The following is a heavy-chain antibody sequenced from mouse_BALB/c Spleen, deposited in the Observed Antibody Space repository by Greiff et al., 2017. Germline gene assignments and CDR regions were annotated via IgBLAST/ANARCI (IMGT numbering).Heavy chain of an antibody. CDR3: ARYYYGSSAMDD. D-gene: IGHD1-1*01. Sequence: VQLQQSGAELVKPGASVKLSCTASGFNIKDTYMHWVKQRPEQGLEWIGRIDPANGNTKYDPKFQGKATITADTSSNTAYLQLSSLTSEDTAVYYCARYYYGSSAMDDWGQGTSVTVSS. CDR1: GFNIKDTY. V-gene: IGHV14-3*02. CDR2: IDPANGNT. J-gene: IGHJ4*01.